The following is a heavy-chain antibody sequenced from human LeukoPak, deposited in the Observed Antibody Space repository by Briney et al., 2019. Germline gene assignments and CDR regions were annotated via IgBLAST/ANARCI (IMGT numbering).Heavy chain of an antibody. J-gene: IGHJ3*02. CDR2: INHSGST. CDR3: ARHDKAPDYYDSSGYYNDAFDI. CDR1: GGSFSGYY. V-gene: IGHV4-34*01. D-gene: IGHD3-22*01. Sequence: PSETLSLTCAVYGGSFSGYYWSWIRQPPGKGLEWIGEINHSGSTNYNPSLKSRVTISVDTSKNQFSLKLSSVTAADTAVYYCARHDKAPDYYDSSGYYNDAFDIWGQGTMVTVSS.